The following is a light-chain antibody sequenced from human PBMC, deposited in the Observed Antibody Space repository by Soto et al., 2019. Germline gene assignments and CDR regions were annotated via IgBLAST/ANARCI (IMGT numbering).Light chain of an antibody. Sequence: DIQMTQSPSTLSASVGDRVTITCRASQSISTWLAWYQQKPGKAPKLLIYKASTLEGGVPSRFSGSGSGTEFNITISSLQPDDFVTYYCQQYNTYPLTFGGGTTVEIK. V-gene: IGKV1-5*03. CDR1: QSISTW. CDR2: KAS. CDR3: QQYNTYPLT. J-gene: IGKJ4*01.